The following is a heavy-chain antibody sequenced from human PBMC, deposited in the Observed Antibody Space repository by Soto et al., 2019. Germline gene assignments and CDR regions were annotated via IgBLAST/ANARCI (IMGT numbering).Heavy chain of an antibody. CDR1: GFTVSSNY. J-gene: IGHJ6*02. CDR2: IYSGVST. Sequence: GGSLRLSCAASGFTVSSNYMSWVRQAPGKRLELVFFIYSGVSTYYADSLKGRFTISRDNSTNMLYFQMNSLIAEDTALYYCARARGPMVRGVPPYGMDVWGQGTTVTVSS. D-gene: IGHD3-10*01. V-gene: IGHV3-66*01. CDR3: ARARGPMVRGVPPYGMDV.